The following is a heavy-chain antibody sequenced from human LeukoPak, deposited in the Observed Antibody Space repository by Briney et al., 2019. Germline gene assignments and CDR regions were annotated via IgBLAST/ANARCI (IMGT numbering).Heavy chain of an antibody. Sequence: GGSLRLSCAASGFTFDDYGMSWVRQAPGKGLEWVSGINWNGGSTGYADSVKGRFTISRDNAKNSLYLQINSLRAEDTALYYCARVAYCSSTSCYTGNYYYYYMDVWGKGTTVTVSS. J-gene: IGHJ6*03. CDR1: GFTFDDYG. CDR2: INWNGGST. V-gene: IGHV3-20*04. D-gene: IGHD2-2*02. CDR3: ARVAYCSSTSCYTGNYYYYYMDV.